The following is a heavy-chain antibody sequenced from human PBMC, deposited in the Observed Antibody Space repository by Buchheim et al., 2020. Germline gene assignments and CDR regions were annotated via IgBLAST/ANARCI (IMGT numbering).Heavy chain of an antibody. D-gene: IGHD2-2*01. CDR1: AFTVSSNY. Sequence: EVQLVESGGGLIQPGGSLRLSCAASAFTVSSNYMTWVRQAPGKGLEWVSVIDSGGTTYYADSVKGRFTISRDISKTTLYLQMNSLRAEDTAVYYCARGATELGYCSTASCYGSNYYMDVWGKGTT. CDR2: IDSGGTT. V-gene: IGHV3-53*01. CDR3: ARGATELGYCSTASCYGSNYYMDV. J-gene: IGHJ6*03.